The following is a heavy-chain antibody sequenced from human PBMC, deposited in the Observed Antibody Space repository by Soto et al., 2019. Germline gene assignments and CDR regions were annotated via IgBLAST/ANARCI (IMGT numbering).Heavy chain of an antibody. CDR1: GGSISSEYFH. D-gene: IGHD2-21*02. Sequence: QVQLQQSGPGLVEPSQTLSLTCAVSGGSISSEYFHWTWIRQSPGKGLEWIGYIHYTGSIMYNPSFKSRLTVAVDTTKSQFSLQLTSVTAADTAVYFCAREDDGGDRDYYGLDVWGQGTTVTVSS. V-gene: IGHV4-30-4*08. CDR2: IHYTGSI. CDR3: AREDDGGDRDYYGLDV. J-gene: IGHJ6*02.